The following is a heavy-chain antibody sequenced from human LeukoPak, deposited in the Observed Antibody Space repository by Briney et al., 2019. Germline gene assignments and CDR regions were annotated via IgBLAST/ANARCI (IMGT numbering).Heavy chain of an antibody. V-gene: IGHV3-33*01. CDR3: ARSTITNAFDI. J-gene: IGHJ3*02. CDR1: GFTFSSYG. Sequence: GGSLRLSCAASGFTFSSYGMHWVRQAPGKGLEWVAVIWYDGSNKYYADSVKGRFTISRDNAKNSLYLQMSSLRAEDRAVYYCARSTITNAFDIWGQGTMVTVSS. D-gene: IGHD3-10*01. CDR2: IWYDGSNK.